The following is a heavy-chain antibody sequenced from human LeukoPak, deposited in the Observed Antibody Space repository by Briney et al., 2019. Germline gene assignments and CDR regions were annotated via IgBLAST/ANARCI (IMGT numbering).Heavy chain of an antibody. CDR2: INQDGSEK. V-gene: IGHV3-7*01. CDR3: AREAGPYSSSSNWFDP. Sequence: AGGSLRLSCAASGFTFSSYWMSWVRQAPGKGLEWVANINQDGSEKYYVDSVKGRFTISRDNAKNSLYLQMNSLRAEDTAVYYCAREAGPYSSSSNWFDPWGQGTLVTVSS. J-gene: IGHJ5*02. D-gene: IGHD6-6*01. CDR1: GFTFSSYW.